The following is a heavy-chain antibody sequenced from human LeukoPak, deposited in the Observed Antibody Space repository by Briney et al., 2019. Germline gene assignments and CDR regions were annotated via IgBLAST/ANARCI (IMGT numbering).Heavy chain of an antibody. CDR3: AKDVSIAAAGTLGY. CDR2: ISGTNSRT. Sequence: GGSLRLSCAASGFTFSSYAMTWVRQAPGKGLEWVSAISGTNSRTYYADSVKGRFTISRDNSKNTLYLQMNSLRAEDTAVYYCAKDVSIAAAGTLGYWGQGTLVTVSS. D-gene: IGHD6-13*01. CDR1: GFTFSSYA. J-gene: IGHJ4*02. V-gene: IGHV3-23*01.